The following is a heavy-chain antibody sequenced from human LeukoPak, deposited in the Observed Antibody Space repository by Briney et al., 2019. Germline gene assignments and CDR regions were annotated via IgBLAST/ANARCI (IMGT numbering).Heavy chain of an antibody. CDR1: GFTVSSNY. CDR2: IYSGGST. Sequence: PGGSLRLSXAASGFTVSSNYMSWVRQAPGKGLEWVSVIYSGGSTYYADSVKGRFTISRDNSKNTLYLQMNSLRAEDTAVCYCARANYDSSGYYTYFFDYWGQGTLVTVSS. CDR3: ARANYDSSGYYTYFFDY. J-gene: IGHJ4*02. D-gene: IGHD3-22*01. V-gene: IGHV3-53*01.